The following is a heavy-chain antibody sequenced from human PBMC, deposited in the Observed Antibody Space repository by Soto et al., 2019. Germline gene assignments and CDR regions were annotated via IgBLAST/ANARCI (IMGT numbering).Heavy chain of an antibody. CDR2: IRRKANSYTT. CDR3: AMLGGWSGGSSDMDV. V-gene: IGHV3-72*01. CDR1: GLIFSDYH. Sequence: EVQLVESGGGLVQPGGSLRLSCAASGLIFSDYHMDWVRQAPGKGLEWVGRIRRKANSYTTEYAACVKGRFTISRGDSKNSLYLQMNSLKTEDTAVYYCAMLGGWSGGSSDMDVWGQGTTVTVSS. J-gene: IGHJ6*02. D-gene: IGHD6-19*01.